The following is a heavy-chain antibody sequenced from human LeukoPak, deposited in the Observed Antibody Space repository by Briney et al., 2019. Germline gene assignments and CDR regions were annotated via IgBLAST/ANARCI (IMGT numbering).Heavy chain of an antibody. CDR3: ARANSFDSSGYYFDY. CDR1: GFTFGNYA. D-gene: IGHD3-22*01. J-gene: IGHJ4*02. V-gene: IGHV3-49*03. CDR2: IRSKTYRGTT. Sequence: GGFLRLSCTASGFTFGNYALSWFRQAPGKGLEWVAFIRSKTYRGTTEYAASVKGRFTISRDDSKSIAYLQMNSLKTEDTAVYYCARANSFDSSGYYFDYWGQGTLVTVSS.